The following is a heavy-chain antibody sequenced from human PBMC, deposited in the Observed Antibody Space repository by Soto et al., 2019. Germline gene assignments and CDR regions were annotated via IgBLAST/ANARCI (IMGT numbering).Heavy chain of an antibody. CDR2: IIPIFGTA. CDR1: SSTFSSYS. CDR3: ASWNSSGSQEHGAFDI. D-gene: IGHD3-22*01. V-gene: IGHV1-69*13. J-gene: IGHJ3*02. Sequence: AVKVSCQATSSTFSSYSNSWVRQSPGQGLEWMGGIIPIFGTANYAQKFQGRVTITADESTSTAYMELSSLRSEDTAVYYCASWNSSGSQEHGAFDIWGQGRMVTVSS.